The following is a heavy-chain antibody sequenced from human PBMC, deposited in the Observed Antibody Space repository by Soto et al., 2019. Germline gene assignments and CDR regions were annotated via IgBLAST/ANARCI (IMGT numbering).Heavy chain of an antibody. V-gene: IGHV3-23*01. D-gene: IGHD6-19*01. CDR3: AKLAGVAVAGTGYFDY. Sequence: PGGSLRLSCAASGFTFSSYAMSWVRQAPGKGLEWVSVISGSGGITYYADSVKGRFTISRDNSKNTLYLQMNSLRAEDTAVYYCAKLAGVAVAGTGYFDYWGQGTLVTVSS. CDR2: ISGSGGIT. J-gene: IGHJ4*02. CDR1: GFTFSSYA.